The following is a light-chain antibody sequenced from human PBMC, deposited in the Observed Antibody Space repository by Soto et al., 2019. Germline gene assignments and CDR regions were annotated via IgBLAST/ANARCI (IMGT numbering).Light chain of an antibody. CDR3: QQYGYLVT. CDR2: GAS. CDR1: QSITNNY. V-gene: IGKV3-20*01. Sequence: EIVLTQSPGTLSLSPGERATLSCRASQSITNNYLAWYQQKPGRAHRLLIYGASSRATGIPDRFSGSGSGTAFTLTISRLEPEDFAMEYCQQYGYLVTFGGGTKVESK. J-gene: IGKJ4*01.